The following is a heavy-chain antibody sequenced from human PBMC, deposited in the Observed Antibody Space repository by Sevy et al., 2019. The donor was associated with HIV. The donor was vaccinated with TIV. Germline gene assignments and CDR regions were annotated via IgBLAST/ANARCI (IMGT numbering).Heavy chain of an antibody. J-gene: IGHJ4*02. CDR2: MYYSGST. CDR3: ARGGDGYWDY. V-gene: IGHV4-31*03. Sequence: SETLSLTCTVSGGSISSGGYYWSWIRQHPGKGLEWIGYMYYSGSTYYNPSLKSRVTISVDTSKNQFSLKLSSVTAADTAVYYCARGGDGYWDYWGQRTLVTVSS. D-gene: IGHD5-18*01. CDR1: GGSISSGGYY.